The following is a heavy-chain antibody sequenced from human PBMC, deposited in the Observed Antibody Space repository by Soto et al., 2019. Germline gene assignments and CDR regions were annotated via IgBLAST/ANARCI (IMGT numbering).Heavy chain of an antibody. Sequence: GGSLRLSCAASGFIFSNTWMSWVRQAPGKGPEWVANIRQDGSEKYYVDSVKGRFAISRDNTKNSLYLQMNSLRADDTAVYYCARGSYWGQGTLVTVSS. CDR3: ARGSY. CDR2: IRQDGSEK. J-gene: IGHJ4*02. CDR1: GFIFSNTW. V-gene: IGHV3-7*03.